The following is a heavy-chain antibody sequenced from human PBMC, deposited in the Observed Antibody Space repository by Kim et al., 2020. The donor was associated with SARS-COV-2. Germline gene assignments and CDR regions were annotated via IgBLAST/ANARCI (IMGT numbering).Heavy chain of an antibody. CDR1: GFTFSSYS. Sequence: GGSLRLSCAASGFTFSSYSMNWVRQAPGKGLEWVSYISSSSSNIYYADSVKGRFTISRDNAKNSLYLQMNSLRYEDTAVYYCARDEGPPYDFWSGYYFPLGVYYYYGMDVWGQGTTVTVSS. V-gene: IGHV3-48*02. CDR2: ISSSSSNI. D-gene: IGHD3-3*01. J-gene: IGHJ6*02. CDR3: ARDEGPPYDFWSGYYFPLGVYYYYGMDV.